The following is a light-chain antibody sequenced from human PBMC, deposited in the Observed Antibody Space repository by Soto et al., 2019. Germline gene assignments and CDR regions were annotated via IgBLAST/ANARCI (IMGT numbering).Light chain of an antibody. CDR2: DAS. Sequence: EIVLAQTPATLSLSPGERATLSCRASQSVRTYLSYVAWYQQRPGQAPRLLIYDASNRATGIPARFSGSGSGTDFTLTISSLEPEDFAVYYCQQRSNWPPVFGGGTNVEIK. CDR1: QSVRTY. V-gene: IGKV3-11*01. CDR3: QQRSNWPPV. J-gene: IGKJ4*01.